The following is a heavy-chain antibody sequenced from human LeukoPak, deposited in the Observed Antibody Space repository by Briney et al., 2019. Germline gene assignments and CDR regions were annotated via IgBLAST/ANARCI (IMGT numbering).Heavy chain of an antibody. J-gene: IGHJ5*02. CDR3: ARAVVPAADNWFDP. CDR2: IYTSVST. CDR1: GGSISSYY. D-gene: IGHD2-2*01. Sequence: SETLSLTCTVSGGSISSYYWSWIQQPAGKGLEWIGRIYTSVSTNYNPSLKSRVTMSVDTSKNQFSLKLSSVTAADTAVYYCARAVVPAADNWFDPWGQGTLVTVSS. V-gene: IGHV4-4*07.